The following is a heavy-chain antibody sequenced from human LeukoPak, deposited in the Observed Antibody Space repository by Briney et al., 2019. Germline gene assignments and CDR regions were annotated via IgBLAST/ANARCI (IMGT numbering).Heavy chain of an antibody. D-gene: IGHD6-19*01. CDR2: IYYSGST. J-gene: IGHJ4*02. CDR1: GGSISSYY. V-gene: IGHV4-59*08. CDR3: ARAGYSSGWYGRPVYFDY. Sequence: SETLSLTCTVSGGSISSYYWSWIRQPPGKGLEWIGYIYYSGSTNYNPSLKSRVTTSVDTSKNQFSLKLSSVTAADTAVYYCARAGYSSGWYGRPVYFDYWGQGTLVTVSS.